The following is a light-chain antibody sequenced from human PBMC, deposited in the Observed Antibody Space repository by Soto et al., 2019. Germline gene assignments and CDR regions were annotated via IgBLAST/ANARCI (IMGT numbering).Light chain of an antibody. CDR2: GNG. CDR1: SSSIGAGYE. V-gene: IGLV1-40*01. CDR3: QSYDKRLTAYV. J-gene: IGLJ1*01. Sequence: QSVLTQPPSVSGAPGQRVTISCSGTSSSIGAGYEVHWYHQLPGTAPKLVVSGNGNRPSGVPDRLSASKSGTSASLAITGHQAEDEGNYYCQSYDKRLTAYVFGTGTKVTVL.